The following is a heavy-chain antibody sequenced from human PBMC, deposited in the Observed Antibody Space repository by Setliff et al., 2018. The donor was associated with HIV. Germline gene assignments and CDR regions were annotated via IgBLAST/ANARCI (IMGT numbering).Heavy chain of an antibody. Sequence: TCTASYATLSTADYYLTWIRQPPGKGLEWIGFVSYTGTTRYSPSLRSRISISIDASKNKFSLQLSSVTAADTAVYYCARQSTTSRDFDSWGQGTLVTVSS. J-gene: IGHJ4*02. CDR1: YATLSTADYY. D-gene: IGHD2-2*01. CDR3: ARQSTTSRDFDS. V-gene: IGHV4-30-4*01. CDR2: VSYTGTT.